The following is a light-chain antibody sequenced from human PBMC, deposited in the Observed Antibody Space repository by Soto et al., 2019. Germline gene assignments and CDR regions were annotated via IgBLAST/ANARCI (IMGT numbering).Light chain of an antibody. CDR3: AAWDASLNGYV. J-gene: IGLJ1*01. V-gene: IGLV1-44*01. Sequence: QSVLTQPPSASGTPGQRVTISCSGSSSNIGSNTVNWYQQLPGTAPKLLIYSNNQRPSGVPDRFSGSKSGTSASLAISGPQSEDEADYYCAAWDASLNGYVFGTGTKVTVL. CDR2: SNN. CDR1: SSNIGSNT.